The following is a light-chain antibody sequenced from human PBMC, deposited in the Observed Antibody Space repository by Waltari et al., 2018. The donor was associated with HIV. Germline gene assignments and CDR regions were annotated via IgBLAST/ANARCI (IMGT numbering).Light chain of an antibody. Sequence: EIVLTQSPGSLSLSPGESATLSCRASENVGSSYLAWYQHRPGQAPRLLIYGTSKRATGIPDRFSGGGSGKDFTLTLKRLEPEDFAVYYCHQYATSPRTFGGGTKVEVK. V-gene: IGKV3-20*01. CDR1: ENVGSSY. J-gene: IGKJ4*01. CDR2: GTS. CDR3: HQYATSPRT.